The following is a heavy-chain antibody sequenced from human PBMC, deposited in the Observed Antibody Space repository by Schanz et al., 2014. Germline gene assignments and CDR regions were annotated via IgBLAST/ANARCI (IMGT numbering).Heavy chain of an antibody. D-gene: IGHD3-16*01. V-gene: IGHV3-11*04. CDR3: ASDYNYFETEAP. CDR1: GFTFSSYY. CDR2: IISTGGTI. J-gene: IGHJ5*02. Sequence: QVQLVESGGGLVKPGGSLRLSCAASGFTFSSYYMSWIRQAPGKGLEWVSSIISTGGTIYYVDSVRGRFTISRDNAKNSLFLRMNSLRAEDTAVYYCASDYNYFETEAPWGQGTLVTVSS.